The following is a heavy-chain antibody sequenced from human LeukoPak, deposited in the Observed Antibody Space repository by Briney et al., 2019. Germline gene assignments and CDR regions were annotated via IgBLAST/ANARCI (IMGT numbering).Heavy chain of an antibody. J-gene: IGHJ5*02. CDR1: GYTFTNYD. V-gene: IGHV1-8*02. Sequence: ASVKVSCKASGYTFTNYDINWVRQATGQGLEWMGWMNPNSGKAGYAHKFQGRVTMTRDTSISTAYMELSRLRSDDTAVYYCARGLGDYGDFRFDPWGQGTLVTVSS. CDR3: ARGLGDYGDFRFDP. CDR2: MNPNSGKA. D-gene: IGHD4-17*01.